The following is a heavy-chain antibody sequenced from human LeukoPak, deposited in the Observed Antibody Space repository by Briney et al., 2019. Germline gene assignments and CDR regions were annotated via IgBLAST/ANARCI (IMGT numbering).Heavy chain of an antibody. Sequence: GGSLRLSCAASGFTFSSSWMHWVRQAPGKGLAWVSDINSDGSSTSYADSVKGRFTISRDNAKNTLYLQMNSLRAEDTAVYYCARDHYDSSDYYYAFDYWGQGTLVTVSS. D-gene: IGHD3-22*01. CDR2: INSDGSST. CDR1: GFTFSSSW. CDR3: ARDHYDSSDYYYAFDY. V-gene: IGHV3-74*01. J-gene: IGHJ4*02.